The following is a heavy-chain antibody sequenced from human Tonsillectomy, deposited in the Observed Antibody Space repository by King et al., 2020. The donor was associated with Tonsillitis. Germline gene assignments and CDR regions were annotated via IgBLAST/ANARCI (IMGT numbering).Heavy chain of an antibody. V-gene: IGHV5-51*01. J-gene: IGHJ3*01. Sequence: VQLVESGAELKKPGESLMISCETSGYTFTSYWIGWVRQMPGKGLEWVGVIYPGDSDTKYSPSFEGHVTISVDKSIRTAYLQWSSLRASDTAMYYCARRLMGATATFDVWGQGTMVTVSS. D-gene: IGHD1-26*01. CDR3: ARRLMGATATFDV. CDR2: IYPGDSDT. CDR1: GYTFTSYW.